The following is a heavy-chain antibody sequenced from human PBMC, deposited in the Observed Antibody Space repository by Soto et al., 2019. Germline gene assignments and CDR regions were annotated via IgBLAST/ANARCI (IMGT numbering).Heavy chain of an antibody. CDR3: ARTVTKYYYYYMGV. CDR2: IYYSGST. CDR1: GGSISSYY. J-gene: IGHJ6*03. D-gene: IGHD4-17*01. Sequence: SETLSLTCTVSGGSISSYYWSWIRQPPGKGLEWIGYIYYSGSTNYNPSLKSRVTISVDTSKNQFSLKLSSVTAADTAVYYCARTVTKYYYYYMGVWGKGTTVTVSS. V-gene: IGHV4-59*08.